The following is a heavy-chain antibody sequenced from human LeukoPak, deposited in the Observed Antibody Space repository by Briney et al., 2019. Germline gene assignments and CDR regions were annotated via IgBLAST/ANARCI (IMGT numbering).Heavy chain of an antibody. CDR1: GFTFSSYW. V-gene: IGHV3-7*03. CDR3: ARGRYSIDY. D-gene: IGHD1-26*01. J-gene: IGHJ4*02. CDR2: IKQDGSEK. Sequence: GGSLRLSCAASGFTFSSYWMSWVRQAPGRGLERVSNIKQDGSEKYYVDSVKGRFTISRDNAKNSLYLQMNSLRAEDTAVYYCARGRYSIDYWGQGTLVTVSS.